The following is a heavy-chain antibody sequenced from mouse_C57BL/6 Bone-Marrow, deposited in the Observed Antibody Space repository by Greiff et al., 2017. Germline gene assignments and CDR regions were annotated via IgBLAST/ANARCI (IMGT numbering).Heavy chain of an antibody. D-gene: IGHD2-1*01. CDR2: IYPRSGNT. Sequence: QVQLQQSGAELARPGASVKLSCKASGYTFTSYGISWVKQRTGQGLEWIGEIYPRSGNTYYNEKFKGKATLTADKSSSTAYMELRSLTSEDSAVYFCARDGNYVGYFDVWGTGPTVTVSS. CDR1: GYTFTSYG. V-gene: IGHV1-81*01. J-gene: IGHJ1*03. CDR3: ARDGNYVGYFDV.